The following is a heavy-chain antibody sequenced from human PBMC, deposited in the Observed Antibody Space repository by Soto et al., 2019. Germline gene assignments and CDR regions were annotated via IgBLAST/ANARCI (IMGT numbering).Heavy chain of an antibody. D-gene: IGHD3-3*01. V-gene: IGHV3-33*01. Sequence: GGSLRLSCAASGFTFSSYGMHWVRQAPGKGLEWVAVIWYDGSNKYYADSVKGRFTISRDNSKNTLYLQMNSLRAEDTAVYYCARDGARYYDFWSGYYRGSDYWGQGTLVTVSS. CDR3: ARDGARYYDFWSGYYRGSDY. CDR2: IWYDGSNK. CDR1: GFTFSSYG. J-gene: IGHJ4*02.